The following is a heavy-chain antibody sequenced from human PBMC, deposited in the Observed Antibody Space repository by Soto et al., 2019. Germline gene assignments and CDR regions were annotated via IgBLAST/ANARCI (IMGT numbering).Heavy chain of an antibody. D-gene: IGHD1-26*01. CDR2: ISAYNGNT. CDR3: ARIVGATSIYGMDV. V-gene: IGHV1-18*01. J-gene: IGHJ6*02. CDR1: VYTFTSCG. Sequence: ASVKVSCKASVYTFTSCGISWVRQAPGQGLEWMGWISAYNGNTNYAQKLQGRVTMTTDTSTSTAYMELRSLRSDDTAVYYCARIVGATSIYGMDVWGQGTTVTVSS.